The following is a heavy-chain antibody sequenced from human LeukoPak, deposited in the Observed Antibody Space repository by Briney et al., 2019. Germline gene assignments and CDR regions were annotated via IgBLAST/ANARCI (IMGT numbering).Heavy chain of an antibody. CDR3: ARDGETSSWYPDY. J-gene: IGHJ4*02. V-gene: IGHV3-11*04. CDR1: GFTFSDYY. CDR2: ISSSGSTI. Sequence: GGSLRLSCAASGFTFSDYYMSWIRQAPGKGLEWVSYISSSGSTIYYADSVKGRFTISRDNSKNTLYLQVNSLRAEDTAVYYCARDGETSSWYPDYWGQGTLVTVS. D-gene: IGHD6-13*01.